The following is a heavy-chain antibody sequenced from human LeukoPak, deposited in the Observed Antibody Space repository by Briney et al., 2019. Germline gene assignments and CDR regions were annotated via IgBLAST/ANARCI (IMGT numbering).Heavy chain of an antibody. CDR3: ARELSSSCSYYLDY. V-gene: IGHV3-7*01. D-gene: IGHD6-13*01. CDR1: GFTFSSYW. J-gene: IGHJ4*02. CDR2: IKQDGSEK. Sequence: PGGSLRLSCAASGFTFSSYWMSWVRQAPGKGLEWVANIKQDGSEKYYVDSVKGRFTISRDNAKNSLYLQMNSLRAEDTAVYYCARELSSSCSYYLDYWGQGTLVTVSS.